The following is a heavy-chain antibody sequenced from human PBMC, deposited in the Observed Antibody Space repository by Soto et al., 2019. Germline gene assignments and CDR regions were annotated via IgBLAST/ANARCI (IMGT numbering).Heavy chain of an antibody. CDR1: GFTFSNFG. D-gene: IGHD4-4*01. Sequence: GGSLRLSCEASGFTFSNFGINLFRHSPGKGLEWVARVWYDGSSKYYVDSVKGRFTISRDNSKETVYLQMNSLRAEDTGVYYCAREIDSNYDGMDAWGQGTTVTVSS. CDR2: VWYDGSSK. V-gene: IGHV3-33*01. J-gene: IGHJ6*02. CDR3: AREIDSNYDGMDA.